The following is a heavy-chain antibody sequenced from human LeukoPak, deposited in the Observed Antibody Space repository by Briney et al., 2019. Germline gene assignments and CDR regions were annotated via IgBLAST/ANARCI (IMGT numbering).Heavy chain of an antibody. Sequence: GGSLRLSCAASGFPFSIYGMSWVRQAPGKRLEWVSSITGSGISAYYADSLKGRFTISRDNSKNTLYLQMNSLRVEDTAVYYCAKGHSSSWSIMDYWGQGTLVTVSS. CDR2: ITGSGISA. J-gene: IGHJ4*02. CDR1: GFPFSIYG. V-gene: IGHV3-23*01. D-gene: IGHD6-13*01. CDR3: AKGHSSSWSIMDY.